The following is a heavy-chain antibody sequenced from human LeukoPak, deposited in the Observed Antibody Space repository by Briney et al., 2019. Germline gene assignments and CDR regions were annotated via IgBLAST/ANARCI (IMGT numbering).Heavy chain of an antibody. D-gene: IGHD6-19*01. CDR1: GFAFSSYS. Sequence: PGGSLRLSCAASGFAFSSYSMNWVRQAPGKGLEWVSSISSSSSYIYYADSVRGRFTISRDNAKNSLYLQMNSLRAEDTAVYYCARYRMEQWLVRVDYFDYWGQGTLVTVSS. V-gene: IGHV3-21*01. CDR2: ISSSSSYI. J-gene: IGHJ4*02. CDR3: ARYRMEQWLVRVDYFDY.